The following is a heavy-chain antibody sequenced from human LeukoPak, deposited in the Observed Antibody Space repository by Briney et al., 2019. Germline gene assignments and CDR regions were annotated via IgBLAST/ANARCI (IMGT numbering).Heavy chain of an antibody. J-gene: IGHJ4*02. CDR3: ARVGRRKDIVVVPAANPLDY. Sequence: GGSLRLSCAASGFTFSNAWMSWVRQAPGKGLEWVAVISYDGSNKYYADSVKGRFTISRDNSKNTLYLQMNSLRAEDTAVYYCARVGRRKDIVVVPAANPLDYWGQGTLVTVSS. V-gene: IGHV3-30-3*01. CDR2: ISYDGSNK. D-gene: IGHD2-2*01. CDR1: GFTFSNAW.